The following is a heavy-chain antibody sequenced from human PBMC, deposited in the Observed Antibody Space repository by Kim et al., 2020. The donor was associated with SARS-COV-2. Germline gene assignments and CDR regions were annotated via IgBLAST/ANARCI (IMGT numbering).Heavy chain of an antibody. CDR2: IYYSGST. J-gene: IGHJ5*02. Sequence: SETLSLTCTVSGGSISSGGYYWSWIRQHPGKGLEWIGYIYYSGSTYYNPSLKSRVTISVDTSKNQFSLKLSSVTAADTAVYYCESSDYDILTGRNWFDPWGQGTLVTVSS. CDR3: ESSDYDILTGRNWFDP. CDR1: GGSISSGGYY. D-gene: IGHD3-9*01. V-gene: IGHV4-31*03.